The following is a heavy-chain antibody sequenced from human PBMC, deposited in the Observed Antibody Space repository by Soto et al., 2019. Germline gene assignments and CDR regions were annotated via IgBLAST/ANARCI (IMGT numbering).Heavy chain of an antibody. CDR2: IYPGDSDT. CDR3: ARHGEPGRRSVDAFDI. CDR1: GYSFTSYW. Sequence: PGESLKISCKGSGYSFTSYWIGWVRQMPGKGLEWMGIIYPGDSDTRYSPSFQGQVTISADKSISTAYLQWSSLKASDTAMYYCARHGEPGRRSVDAFDIWGQGTMVTVSS. V-gene: IGHV5-51*01. J-gene: IGHJ3*02.